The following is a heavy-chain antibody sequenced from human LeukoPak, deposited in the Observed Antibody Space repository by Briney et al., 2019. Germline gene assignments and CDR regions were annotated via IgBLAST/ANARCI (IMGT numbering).Heavy chain of an antibody. V-gene: IGHV3-64*04. CDR1: GFTFSNYA. Sequence: GGSLRLSCSASGFTFSNYALHWVRQAPGKGPEYVSAITSNGDTTYYADSVKGRFTISRDNAKNILYLQMNSLRAEDTAVYYCSRGTYPYSSDTWGQGALVTVSS. J-gene: IGHJ5*02. CDR3: SRGTYPYSSDT. D-gene: IGHD3-10*01. CDR2: ITSNGDTT.